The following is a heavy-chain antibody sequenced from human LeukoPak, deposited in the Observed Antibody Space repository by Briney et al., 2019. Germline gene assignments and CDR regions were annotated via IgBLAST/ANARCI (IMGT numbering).Heavy chain of an antibody. V-gene: IGHV1-8*02. CDR1: GGTFSSYA. D-gene: IGHD6-13*01. Sequence: ASVKVSCKASGGTFSSYAISWVRQATGQGLEWMGRMNPNSGNTGYAQKFQGRVTMTRNTSISTAYMELSSLRSDDTAVYYCARGYSSSWFLGYWGQGTLVTVSS. CDR2: MNPNSGNT. CDR3: ARGYSSSWFLGY. J-gene: IGHJ4*02.